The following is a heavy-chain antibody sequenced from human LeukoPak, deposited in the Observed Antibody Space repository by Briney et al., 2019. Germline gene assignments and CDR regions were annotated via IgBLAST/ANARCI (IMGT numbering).Heavy chain of an antibody. CDR3: ARGNYDDSYAYGGDFDS. J-gene: IGHJ4*02. CDR2: MSNSGST. CDR1: GGSISSFY. D-gene: IGHD3-16*01. Sequence: PSETLSLTCSVSGGSISSFYWNWIRQPPGKGLEWIGYMSNSGSTNYNPSLKSRLTISVDTSKNHLSLRLSSVTAADTAVYYCARGNYDDSYAYGGDFDSWGQGTLVTVSS. V-gene: IGHV4-59*01.